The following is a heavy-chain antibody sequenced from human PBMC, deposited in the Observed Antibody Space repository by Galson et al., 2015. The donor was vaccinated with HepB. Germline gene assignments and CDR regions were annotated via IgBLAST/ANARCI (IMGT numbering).Heavy chain of an antibody. Sequence: QSGAEVKKPGESLRISCKASGYTFTGYCMHWVRQAPGQGLEWMGWINPNSDGTNYAQKSQGRVTMTRDTSISTAYMELSRLRSDDTAVYYCARDRGSWFLEWLLLDAFDIWGQGTMVTVSS. V-gene: IGHV1-2*02. CDR3: ARDRGSWFLEWLLLDAFDI. D-gene: IGHD3-3*01. J-gene: IGHJ3*02. CDR1: GYTFTGYC. CDR2: INPNSDGT.